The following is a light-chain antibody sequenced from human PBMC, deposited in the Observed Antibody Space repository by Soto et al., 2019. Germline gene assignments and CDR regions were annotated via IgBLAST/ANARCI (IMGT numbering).Light chain of an antibody. V-gene: IGKV3-20*01. J-gene: IGKJ1*01. CDR3: QQYGSSPPT. CDR2: GAS. Sequence: EIVLTQSPGTLSLSPGERAVLSCRASQSVNNNYLAWYQRKPGRAPRLLIYGASSRATGIRDRFIGSGSGTDFTLTSTRLEPEDFAVYFCQQYGSSPPTFGQGTKVEFK. CDR1: QSVNNNY.